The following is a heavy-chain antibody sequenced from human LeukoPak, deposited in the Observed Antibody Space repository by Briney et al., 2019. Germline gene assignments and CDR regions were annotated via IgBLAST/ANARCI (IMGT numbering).Heavy chain of an antibody. J-gene: IGHJ6*03. CDR2: IYHSGST. CDR1: GGSISSSNW. CDR3: ARESGAHYDSSGYYSGYYYMDV. D-gene: IGHD3-22*01. Sequence: SGTLSLTCAVSGGSISSSNWWSWVRQPPGKGLEWIGEIYHSGSTNYNPSLKSRVTISVDKSKNQFSLKLSSVTAADTAVYYCARESGAHYDSSGYYSGYYYMDVWGKGTTVTVSS. V-gene: IGHV4-4*02.